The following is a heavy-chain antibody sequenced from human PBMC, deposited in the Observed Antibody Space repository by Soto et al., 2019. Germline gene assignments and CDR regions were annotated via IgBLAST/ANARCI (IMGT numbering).Heavy chain of an antibody. J-gene: IGHJ4*02. Sequence: GGSLRLSCAASGFTFSDYAMTWVRQGPGKGLEWISSTSSSGGATYYADSVKDRFTISRDNSKNTVYLQMNSLKAEDTSVYYCTKGPSRAYSGSSRYSDSWGQGALVTVSS. CDR1: GFTFSDYA. CDR3: TKGPSRAYSGSSRYSDS. V-gene: IGHV3-23*01. CDR2: TSSSGGAT. D-gene: IGHD6-6*01.